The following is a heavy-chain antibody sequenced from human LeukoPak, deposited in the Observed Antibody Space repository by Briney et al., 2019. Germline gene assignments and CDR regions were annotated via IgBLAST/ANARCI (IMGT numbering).Heavy chain of an antibody. Sequence: QPGGSLRLSCAASGFTFSSYWMTWVRQAPGKGLEWVANINQDGSEKYYVDSLKGRFTISRDNAKNTLYLQMDSLRAEDSAVYYCATGPRYYDISPPEYWGQGTLVTVSS. D-gene: IGHD3-9*01. CDR1: GFTFSSYW. V-gene: IGHV3-7*01. CDR2: INQDGSEK. J-gene: IGHJ4*02. CDR3: ATGPRYYDISPPEY.